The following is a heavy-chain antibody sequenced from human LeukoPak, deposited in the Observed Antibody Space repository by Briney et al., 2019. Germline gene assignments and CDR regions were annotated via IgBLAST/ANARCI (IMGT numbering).Heavy chain of an antibody. CDR1: GFTFSSYE. D-gene: IGHD4/OR15-4a*01. CDR2: ISSSGSTI. J-gene: IGHJ4*02. Sequence: GGSLRLCCAASGFTFSSYEMNWVRHAPGKGLEGVSYISSSGSTIYYADSVKGRFTISRDNSKNTLYLQMNSLRAEDTAVYYCARRAGAYSHPYDYWGQGTLVTVSS. V-gene: IGHV3-48*03. CDR3: ARRAGAYSHPYDY.